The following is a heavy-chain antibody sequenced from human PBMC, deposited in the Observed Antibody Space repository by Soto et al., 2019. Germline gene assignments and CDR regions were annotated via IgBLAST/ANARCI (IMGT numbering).Heavy chain of an antibody. V-gene: IGHV4-59*01. Sequence: PSETLSLTCTVSGGSISSYYWSWIRQPPGKGLEWIGYIYYSGSTNYNPSLKSRVTISVDTSKNQFSLKLSSVTAADTAVYYCAGTLVATIVDYWGQGTLVTVSS. CDR3: AGTLVATIVDY. CDR1: GGSISSYY. D-gene: IGHD5-12*01. J-gene: IGHJ4*02. CDR2: IYYSGST.